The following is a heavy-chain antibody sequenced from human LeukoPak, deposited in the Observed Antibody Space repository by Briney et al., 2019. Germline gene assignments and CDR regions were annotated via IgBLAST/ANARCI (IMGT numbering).Heavy chain of an antibody. D-gene: IGHD5-12*01. CDR3: AKGGRYSGYDYASYYYYGMDV. Sequence: GVSLRLSCAASGFTFSSYAMSWVRQAPGKGLEWVSAISGSGGSTYYADSVKGRFTISRDNSKNTLYLQMNSLRAEDTAVYYCAKGGRYSGYDYASYYYYGMDVWGQGTTVTVSS. CDR2: ISGSGGST. V-gene: IGHV3-23*01. CDR1: GFTFSSYA. J-gene: IGHJ6*02.